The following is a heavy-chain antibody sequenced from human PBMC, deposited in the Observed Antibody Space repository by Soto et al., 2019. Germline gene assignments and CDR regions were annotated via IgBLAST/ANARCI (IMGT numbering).Heavy chain of an antibody. V-gene: IGHV4-39*01. Sequence: SETLSLTCTVSGGTISDFNHSWDWIRQPPGKGLEWIGTIYYSGTTIYNLSLQSRVTMSVDTSKRQFSLKVSAVNAAVTAVYFCAGRVTDGTGHQYFDYWGQGARVTVSS. CDR1: GGTISDFNHS. CDR2: IYYSGTT. CDR3: AGRVTDGTGHQYFDY. J-gene: IGHJ4*02. D-gene: IGHD2-8*02.